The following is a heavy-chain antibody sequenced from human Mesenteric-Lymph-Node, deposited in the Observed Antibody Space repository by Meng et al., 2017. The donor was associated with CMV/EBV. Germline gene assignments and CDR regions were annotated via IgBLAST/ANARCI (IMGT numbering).Heavy chain of an antibody. Sequence: CGVYGASFTGYYWGWIRQPPGKGLEWLGKINPDGATYYNPSLETRVTMSVETSKRQLSLWLRSVTAADTAVYYCARGVARLRYLDLWGRGTLVTVSS. CDR1: GASFTGYY. V-gene: IGHV4-34*01. CDR2: INPDGAT. D-gene: IGHD5-12*01. CDR3: ARGVARLRYLDL. J-gene: IGHJ2*01.